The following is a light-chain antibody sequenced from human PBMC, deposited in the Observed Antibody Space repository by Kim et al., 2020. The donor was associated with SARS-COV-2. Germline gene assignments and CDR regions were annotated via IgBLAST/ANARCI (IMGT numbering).Light chain of an antibody. CDR3: AAWDDSLNVV. CDR2: SNN. CDR1: TSNIGSNT. J-gene: IGLJ2*01. V-gene: IGLV1-44*01. Sequence: PGQRVTISLSGSTSNIGSNTVNWYQQLPGTAPKLLIYSNNQRPSGVPDRFSGSKSGTSASLAISGLQSEDEADYYCAAWDDSLNVVFGGGTQLTVL.